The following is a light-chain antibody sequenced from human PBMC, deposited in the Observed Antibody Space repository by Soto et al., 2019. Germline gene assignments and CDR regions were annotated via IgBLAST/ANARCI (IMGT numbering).Light chain of an antibody. CDR1: SSDVGRYNY. J-gene: IGLJ1*01. Sequence: QSALTQPASVSGSPGQSITISCTGTSSDVGRYNYVSWYQQHPGKAPKLMIYDVTYRPSGVSNRFSGSKSGNTASLTISGLQADDEADYYCNSYTSSSTRVFGTGTKVTVL. CDR2: DVT. V-gene: IGLV2-14*03. CDR3: NSYTSSSTRV.